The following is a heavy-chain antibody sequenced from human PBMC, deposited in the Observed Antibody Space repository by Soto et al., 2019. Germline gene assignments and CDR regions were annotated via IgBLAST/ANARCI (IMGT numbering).Heavy chain of an antibody. CDR2: ISVYNRNT. V-gene: IGHV1-18*04. CDR3: ARVTPNHYGGNSPYYFDF. CDR1: GYTFSSFG. Sequence: ASVKVSCKASGYTFSSFGISWVRQAPKQGLKWMGWISVYNRNTNYAQKFQDRITMTTDTSTNTAYMELRSLRSDDTAVYYCARVTPNHYGGNSPYYFDFWGQGTLVTVSS. J-gene: IGHJ4*02. D-gene: IGHD4-17*01.